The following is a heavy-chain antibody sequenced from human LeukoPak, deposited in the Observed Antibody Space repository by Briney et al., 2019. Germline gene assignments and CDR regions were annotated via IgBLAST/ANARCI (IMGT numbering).Heavy chain of an antibody. CDR1: GGSISGGDYY. V-gene: IGHV4-30-4*01. CDR2: IYYSGST. CDR3: ARDFTDYYGMDV. J-gene: IGHJ6*02. Sequence: SQTLSLTCTVSGGSISGGDYYWIWIRQPPGKGLEWIGYIYYSGSTYYNPSLKSRVTISVDTSKNQFSLKLSSVTAADTAVYYCARDFTDYYGMDVWGQGTTVTVSS.